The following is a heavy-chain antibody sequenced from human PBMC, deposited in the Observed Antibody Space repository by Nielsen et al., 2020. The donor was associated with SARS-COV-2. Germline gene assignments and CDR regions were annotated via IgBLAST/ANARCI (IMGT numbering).Heavy chain of an antibody. CDR1: GFTFSSYG. CDR2: IWYDGSNK. CDR3: ARDSSSSWSYYYYYYTDV. V-gene: IGHV3-33*01. J-gene: IGHJ6*03. D-gene: IGHD6-13*01. Sequence: GGSLRLSCAASGFTFSSYGMHWVRQAPGKGLEWVAVIWYDGSNKYYADSVKGRFTISRDNSKNTLYLQMNSLRAEDTAVYYCARDSSSSWSYYYYYYTDVWGKGTTVTVSS.